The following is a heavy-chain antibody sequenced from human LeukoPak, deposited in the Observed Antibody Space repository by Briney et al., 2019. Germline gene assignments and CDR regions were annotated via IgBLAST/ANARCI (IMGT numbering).Heavy chain of an antibody. CDR2: IYYSGST. CDR1: GGSISSYY. J-gene: IGHJ4*02. Sequence: SETLSLTCTVSGGSISSYYWSWIRQPPGKGLEWIGYIYYSGSTNYNPSLKSRVTISVDTSKNQFSLKLSSVTAAVTAVYYCARDRLRGVYFDYWGQGTLVTVSS. V-gene: IGHV4-59*01. CDR3: ARDRLRGVYFDY. D-gene: IGHD3-10*01.